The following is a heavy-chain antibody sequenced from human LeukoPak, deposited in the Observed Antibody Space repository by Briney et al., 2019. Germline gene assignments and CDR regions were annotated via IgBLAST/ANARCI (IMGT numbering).Heavy chain of an antibody. Sequence: GGSLRLSCAASGFTFSSYWMHWVRQAPGKGLVWVSRINSDGSSTSYADSVKGRFTISGDNAKNTLYLQMNSLRAEDTAVYYCARDSHGDYVDFDYWGQGTLVTVSS. CDR1: GFTFSSYW. V-gene: IGHV3-74*01. CDR2: INSDGSST. CDR3: ARDSHGDYVDFDY. D-gene: IGHD4-17*01. J-gene: IGHJ4*02.